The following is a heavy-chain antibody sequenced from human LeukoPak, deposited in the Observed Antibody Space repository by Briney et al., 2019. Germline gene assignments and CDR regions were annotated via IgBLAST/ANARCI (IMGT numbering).Heavy chain of an antibody. Sequence: GESLKISCKGSGYSFTSYWIIWVRQMPGKGLECMRRIDPTDSDTNYIPSFQSNVTISVDKSISTAYLQWSSLTASDTAMYYWARRGVPPAMPAVTWFDPWGQGTLVTVSS. D-gene: IGHD2-2*01. J-gene: IGHJ5*02. CDR1: GYSFTSYW. CDR2: IDPTDSDT. V-gene: IGHV5-10-1*01. CDR3: ARRGVPPAMPAVTWFDP.